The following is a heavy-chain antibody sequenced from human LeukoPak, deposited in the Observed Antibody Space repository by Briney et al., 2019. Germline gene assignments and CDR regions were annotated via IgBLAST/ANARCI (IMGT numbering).Heavy chain of an antibody. CDR2: INSDGSST. J-gene: IGHJ3*02. V-gene: IGHV3-74*01. CDR3: ARVGYRDDAFDI. CDR1: GFTFSSYW. Sequence: GGSLRLSCAASGFTFSSYWMHWVRQAPGKGLVWVSRINSDGSSTSYADSVKGRFTISRDNAKNTLYLQMNSLRAEDTAVYYCARVGYRDDAFDIWGQGTMVTVSS. D-gene: IGHD5-12*01.